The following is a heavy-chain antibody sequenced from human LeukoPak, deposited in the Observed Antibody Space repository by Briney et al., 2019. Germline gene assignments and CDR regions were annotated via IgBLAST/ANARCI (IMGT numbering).Heavy chain of an antibody. V-gene: IGHV4-38-2*01. J-gene: IGHJ4*02. CDR2: IYHSGST. Sequence: SESLSLTCAVSGYSISSGYYWGWIRQPPGKGLEWIGSIYHSGSTYYNPSLKSRVTISVDTPKNQFSLKLSSVTAADTAVYYCARYITMVRGVIPFDYWGQGTLVTVSS. D-gene: IGHD3-10*01. CDR1: GYSISSGYY. CDR3: ARYITMVRGVIPFDY.